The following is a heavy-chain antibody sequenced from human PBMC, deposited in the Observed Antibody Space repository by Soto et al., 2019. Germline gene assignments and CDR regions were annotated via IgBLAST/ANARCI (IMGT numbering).Heavy chain of an antibody. CDR3: AKSWWELLT. V-gene: IGHV3-23*01. CDR1: GFTFSSYA. J-gene: IGHJ5*02. D-gene: IGHD1-26*01. CDR2: SSGSGGAK. Sequence: EEQLLESGGGLVQPGGSLRLTCAASGFTFSSYAMSWVRQARGKGLEWVASMTASSGSGGAKFYADSVKGRFTISRDNSAHTLYLQMNSLRAEDTALYYCAKSWWELLTWGQGTLVTVSS.